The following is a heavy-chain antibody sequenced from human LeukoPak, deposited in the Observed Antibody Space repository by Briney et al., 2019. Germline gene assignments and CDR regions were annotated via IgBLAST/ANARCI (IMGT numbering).Heavy chain of an antibody. J-gene: IGHJ4*02. D-gene: IGHD1-1*01. V-gene: IGHV6-1*01. CDR2: TYYKSKWYN. CDR1: GDSVSSNSAA. CDR3: ARGPGTLHY. Sequence: SQTLSLTCAISGDSVSSNSAAWTWIRQSPSRGLEWLGRTYYKSKWYNDYAISVKSRITINPDTSKNQFSLQLNSVTPEDTAVYYCARGPGTLHYWGQGTLVTVSS.